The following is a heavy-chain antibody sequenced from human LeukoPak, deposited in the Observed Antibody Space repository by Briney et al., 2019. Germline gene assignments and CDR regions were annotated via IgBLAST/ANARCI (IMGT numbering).Heavy chain of an antibody. CDR3: ASDTDDAFDI. CDR2: ISASGGST. J-gene: IGHJ3*02. CDR1: GFTFSSSA. Sequence: GVSLRRSCAASGFTFSSSAMSWVRQVPGKGLEWVSGISASGGSTYYADSVRGRFTISRDNSKNTLYLQMNSLRAEDTAVYYCASDTDDAFDIWGQGTMVTVSP. D-gene: IGHD3-9*01. V-gene: IGHV3-23*01.